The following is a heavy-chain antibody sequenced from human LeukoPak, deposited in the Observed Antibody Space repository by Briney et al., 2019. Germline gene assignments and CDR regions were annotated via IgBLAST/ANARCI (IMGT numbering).Heavy chain of an antibody. CDR3: ARHTIPGPAYYYYYMDV. J-gene: IGHJ6*03. CDR2: IDYSGST. Sequence: GSLRLPCAASGFTFSSYAMSWVRQAPGKGLEWIGTIDYSGSTYYNPSLGSRVTISVDMSKNQFSLKLRSVTAADTAVYYCARHTIPGPAYYYYYMDVWGKGTTVTVSS. V-gene: IGHV4-39*01. CDR1: GFTFSSYA. D-gene: IGHD2-2*01.